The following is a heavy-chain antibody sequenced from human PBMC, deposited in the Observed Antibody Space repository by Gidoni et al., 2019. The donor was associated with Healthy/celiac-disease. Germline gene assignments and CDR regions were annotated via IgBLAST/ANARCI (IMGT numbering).Heavy chain of an antibody. Sequence: QVQLVESGGGVVQPGRSLRLPCAASGFTFSSYAMHWVRQAPGKGLEWVAVISYDGSNKYYADSVKGRFTISRDNSKNTLYLQMNSLRAEDTAVYYCARGKSSGWRTYYFDYWGQGTLVTVSS. CDR3: ARGKSSGWRTYYFDY. J-gene: IGHJ4*02. V-gene: IGHV3-30-3*01. D-gene: IGHD6-19*01. CDR1: GFTFSSYA. CDR2: ISYDGSNK.